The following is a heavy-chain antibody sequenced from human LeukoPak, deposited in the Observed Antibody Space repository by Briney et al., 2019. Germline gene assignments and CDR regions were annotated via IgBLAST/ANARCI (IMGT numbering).Heavy chain of an antibody. J-gene: IGHJ4*02. Sequence: ASVKVSCKASGCTFTSYAMHWVRQAPGQRLEWMGWINAGNGNTKYSQKFQGRVTITRDTSASTAYMELSSLGSEDTAVYYCARGSVGYSYGYMVYWGQGTLVTVSS. D-gene: IGHD5-18*01. CDR2: INAGNGNT. V-gene: IGHV1-3*01. CDR3: ARGSVGYSYGYMVY. CDR1: GCTFTSYA.